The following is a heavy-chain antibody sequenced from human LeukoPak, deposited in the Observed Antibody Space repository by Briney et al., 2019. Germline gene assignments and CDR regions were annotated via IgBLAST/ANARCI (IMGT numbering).Heavy chain of an antibody. CDR1: GYTFTSYY. CDR2: INPSGGST. D-gene: IGHD3-22*01. CDR3: PQGPVSSRYDNEIDY. V-gene: IGHV1-46*01. Sequence: GASVKVSSKSSGYTFTSYYMHGGRQAPGQGLEWMGIINPSGGSTSYAQKFQGRVTMTRDTATSTFYMELSILRSEDTAVYYCPQGPVSSRYDNEIDYCGQGTLVTVSS. J-gene: IGHJ4*02.